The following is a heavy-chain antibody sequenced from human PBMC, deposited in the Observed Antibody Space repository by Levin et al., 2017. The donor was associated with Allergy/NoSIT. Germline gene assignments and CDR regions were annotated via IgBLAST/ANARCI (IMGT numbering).Heavy chain of an antibody. Sequence: GESLKISCAASGLTFSRYSMNWVRQAPGKGLEWVAYITSSGTTTFYSDSVRGRFTISRDNAKNSLFLQMTSLRDEDTAVYYCARENHGNSSLWYYYGMDVGGQGTTVIVSS. CDR3: ARENHGNSSLWYYYGMDV. J-gene: IGHJ6*02. CDR1: GLTFSRYS. D-gene: IGHD2-21*01. V-gene: IGHV3-48*02. CDR2: ITSSGTTT.